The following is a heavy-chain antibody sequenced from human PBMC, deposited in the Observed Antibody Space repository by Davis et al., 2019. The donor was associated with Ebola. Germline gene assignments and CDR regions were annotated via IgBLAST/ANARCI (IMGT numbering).Heavy chain of an antibody. D-gene: IGHD1-26*01. CDR3: ARGGRGFDY. CDR1: GGSASTYH. CDR2: IYYSGST. J-gene: IGHJ4*02. V-gene: IGHV4-59*02. Sequence: MPSETLSLTCTVSGGSASTYHWSWIRQPPGKGLEWIGNIYYSGSTNYNPSLKSRVTISVDTSKNQFSLKLNSVTAADTAVYYCARGGRGFDYWGRGALVTVSS.